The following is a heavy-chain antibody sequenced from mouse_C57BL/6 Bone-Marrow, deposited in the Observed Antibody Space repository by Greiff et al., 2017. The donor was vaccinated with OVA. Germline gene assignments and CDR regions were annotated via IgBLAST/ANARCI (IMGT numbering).Heavy chain of an antibody. CDR2: ISYDGSN. Sequence: DVQLQESGPGLVKPSQSLSLTCSVTGYSITSGYYWNWIRQFPGNKLEWMGYISYDGSNNYNPSLKNRISITRDTSKNQFFLKLHSVTTEDTATYYCAREGSSLFYWYFDVWGTGTTVTVSS. CDR3: AREGSSLFYWYFDV. V-gene: IGHV3-6*01. CDR1: GYSITSGYY. J-gene: IGHJ1*03. D-gene: IGHD1-1*01.